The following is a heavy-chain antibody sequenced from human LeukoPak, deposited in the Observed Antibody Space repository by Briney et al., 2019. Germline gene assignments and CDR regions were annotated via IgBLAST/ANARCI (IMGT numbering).Heavy chain of an antibody. V-gene: IGHV4-39*07. D-gene: IGHD3-22*01. CDR1: GGSISSYY. CDR3: ARENDSSGYYTPNRNAEYFQH. CDR2: IYYSGST. J-gene: IGHJ1*01. Sequence: PSETLSLTCTVSGGSISSYYWGWIRQPPGKGLEWIGSIYYSGSTYYNPSLKSRVTISVDTSKNQFSLKLSSVTAADTAVYYCARENDSSGYYTPNRNAEYFQHWGQGTLVTVSS.